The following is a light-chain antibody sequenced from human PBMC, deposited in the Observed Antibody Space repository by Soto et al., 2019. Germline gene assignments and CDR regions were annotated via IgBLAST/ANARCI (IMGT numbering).Light chain of an antibody. J-gene: IGKJ1*01. CDR1: QSVTANY. V-gene: IGKV3-20*01. CDR3: LQYGIPLWT. Sequence: EIALTQSPGTLSLSPGERATLSCRASQSVTANYLAWYQQKPGQAPRLLIYAASIGATGTPDRFSGSGSGTDFTLTISRLEPEDFAVYYCLQYGIPLWTFGQGTKV. CDR2: AAS.